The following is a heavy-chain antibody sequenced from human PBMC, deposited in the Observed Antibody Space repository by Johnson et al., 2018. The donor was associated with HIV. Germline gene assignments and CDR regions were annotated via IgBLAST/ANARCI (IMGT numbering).Heavy chain of an antibody. CDR3: AREEWGRFGGDAFDI. D-gene: IGHD3-3*01. Sequence: VQLVESGGGVVQPGRSLRLSCAASGFTFSSYAMHWVRQAPGKGLEWVSGISWNSGSIGYADSVKGRFTISRDDSKNPLYRQMNSLRVEDTAVYYCAREEWGRFGGDAFDIWGQGTMVTVSS. CDR2: ISWNSGSI. V-gene: IGHV3-9*01. J-gene: IGHJ3*02. CDR1: GFTFSSYA.